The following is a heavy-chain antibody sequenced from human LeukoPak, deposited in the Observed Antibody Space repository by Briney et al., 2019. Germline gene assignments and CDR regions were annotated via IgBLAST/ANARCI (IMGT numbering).Heavy chain of an antibody. CDR3: ARGIFTGGTYYGY. J-gene: IGHJ4*02. D-gene: IGHD1-26*01. CDR2: ISYDGSSK. CDR1: GFTFSTYA. V-gene: IGHV3-30-3*01. Sequence: PGGSLRLSCAASGFTFSTYAMHWVRQAPGKGLEWVAVISYDGSSKNYGDSVKGRFTISRDNSKNTVYLQMNSLRVEDTALYYCARGIFTGGTYYGYWGQGTLVTVSS.